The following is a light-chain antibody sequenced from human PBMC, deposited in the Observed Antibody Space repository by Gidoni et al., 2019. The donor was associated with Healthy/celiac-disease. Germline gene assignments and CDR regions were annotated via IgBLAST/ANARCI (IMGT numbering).Light chain of an antibody. CDR1: SSNIGAGYD. CDR3: QSYDSSLSGYV. CDR2: GNS. Sequence: QSVLTQPPSVPGAPGQRVTIPCTGSSSNIGAGYDVHWYQQLPGTAPKLLIYGNSNRPSGVPDRFPGSKSGTSASLAITGLQAEDEADYYCQSYDSSLSGYVFGTGTKVTVL. J-gene: IGLJ1*01. V-gene: IGLV1-40*01.